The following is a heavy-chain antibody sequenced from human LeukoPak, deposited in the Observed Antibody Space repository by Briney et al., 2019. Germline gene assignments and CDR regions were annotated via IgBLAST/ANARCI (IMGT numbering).Heavy chain of an antibody. CDR3: ARTPTYCGGDCYYFDP. CDR1: GGSISSSGYS. D-gene: IGHD2-21*02. J-gene: IGHJ5*02. V-gene: IGHV4-30-2*01. Sequence: SETLSLTCAVSGGSISSSGYSWSWIRQPPGKGLEWIGYIHHTGSTYYNPSLKSRVTISVDRSKNQFSLKLSSVTAADTAMYFCARTPTYCGGDCYYFDPWGQGTLVTVSS. CDR2: IHHTGST.